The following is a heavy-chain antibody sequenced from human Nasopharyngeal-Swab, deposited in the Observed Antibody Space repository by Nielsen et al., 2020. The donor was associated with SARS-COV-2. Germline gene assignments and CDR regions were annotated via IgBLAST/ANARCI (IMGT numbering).Heavy chain of an antibody. CDR1: GYTFTSYG. J-gene: IGHJ3*02. V-gene: IGHV1-18*01. CDR3: ARDPRGPQQIVVVTASDAFDI. D-gene: IGHD2-21*02. CDR2: ISAYNGNT. Sequence: ASVKVSCKASGYTFTSYGISWVRQAPGQGLEWMGWISAYNGNTNYAQKLQGRVTMTTDTSTSTAYMELRSLRSDDTAVYYCARDPRGPQQIVVVTASDAFDIWGQGTMVTVSS.